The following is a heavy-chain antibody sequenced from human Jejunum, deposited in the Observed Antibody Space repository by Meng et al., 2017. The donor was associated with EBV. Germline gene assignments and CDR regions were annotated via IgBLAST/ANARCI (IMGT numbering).Heavy chain of an antibody. J-gene: IGHJ4*02. V-gene: IGHV3-15*01. Sequence: EVHVVELWGGLVTPGGYLRLFCVASGFPFSNAWMSWVRQAPGKGLEWVGRIKRKIDGEATDYAAPVKGRFTISRDDSKNTVYLQMNSLKTEDTAVYYCFDHAYWGQGTLVTVSS. CDR2: IKRKIDGEAT. CDR1: GFPFSNAW. CDR3: FDHAY.